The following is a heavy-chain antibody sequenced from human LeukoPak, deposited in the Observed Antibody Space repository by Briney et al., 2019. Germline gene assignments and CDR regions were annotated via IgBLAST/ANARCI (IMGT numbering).Heavy chain of an antibody. CDR2: ISAYNGNT. V-gene: IGHV1-18*01. J-gene: IGHJ4*02. CDR1: GYTFTRYA. Sequence: ASVKVSCKASGYTFTRYAISWVRQAPGQGLEWMGWISAYNGNTNYAPKLQGRVTMTTDTSTSTAYMELRSLRSDDTAVYYCARDGYYYDNSGGSDYWGQGTLVTVSS. CDR3: ARDGYYYDNSGGSDY. D-gene: IGHD3-22*01.